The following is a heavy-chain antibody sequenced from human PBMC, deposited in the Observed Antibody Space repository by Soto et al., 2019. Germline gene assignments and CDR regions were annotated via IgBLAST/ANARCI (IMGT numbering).Heavy chain of an antibody. CDR3: APLPLMVRKIIIND. CDR2: FSSDGIST. V-gene: IGHV3-64*05. Sequence: GGSLRLSCSASGFTFTSYAMHWVRQAPGKGLDYVLVFSSDGISTFYADSVKGIFTISREISRNTFFFKLSSLRDEDRVVFYCAPLPLMVRKIIINDGGLETLVTVS. CDR1: GFTFTSYA. D-gene: IGHD3-10*01. J-gene: IGHJ4*02.